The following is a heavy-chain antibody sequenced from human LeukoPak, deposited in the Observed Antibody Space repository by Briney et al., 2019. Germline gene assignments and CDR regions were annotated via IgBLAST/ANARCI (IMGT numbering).Heavy chain of an antibody. J-gene: IGHJ4*02. CDR3: ARDPYSSSSFDY. CDR1: GFTFSSYS. D-gene: IGHD6-6*01. CDR2: ISSSSSYI. V-gene: IGHV3-21*01. Sequence: GGSLRLSCAASGFTFSSYSMNWVRQAPGKGLEWVSSISSSSSYIYYADSVKGRFTISRDNAKNSVYLQMNSLRAEDTAVYYCARDPYSSSSFDYWGQGTLVTVSS.